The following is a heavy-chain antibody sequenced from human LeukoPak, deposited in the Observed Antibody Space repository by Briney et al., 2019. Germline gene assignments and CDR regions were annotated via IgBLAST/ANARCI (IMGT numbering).Heavy chain of an antibody. J-gene: IGHJ4*02. CDR2: IDWDDDK. V-gene: IGHV2-70*11. Sequence: SGPTLVNPTQTLTLTCTFSGFSLSTSGMCVSWIRQPPGKALEWLARIDWDDDKYYSTSLKTRLTISKDTSKNQVVLTMTNMDPVDTATYYCARILYDSSGYNPFDYWGQGTLVTVSS. CDR3: ARILYDSSGYNPFDY. CDR1: GFSLSTSGMC. D-gene: IGHD3-22*01.